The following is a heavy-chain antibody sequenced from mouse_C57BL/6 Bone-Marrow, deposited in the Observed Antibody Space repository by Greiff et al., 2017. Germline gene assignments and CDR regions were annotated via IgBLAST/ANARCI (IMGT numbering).Heavy chain of an antibody. CDR1: GYTFTSSG. J-gene: IGHJ3*01. CDR2: IYPRSGNT. V-gene: IGHV1-81*01. CDR3: ARSGNYGPFAY. D-gene: IGHD1-1*01. Sequence: QVQLQQSGAELARPGASVTLSCKASGYTFTSSGISWVKQRTGQGLEWIGEIYPRSGNTYYNEKFKGKATLTADKSSSTAYMELRSLTSEDSAVYFCARSGNYGPFAYWGQGTLVTVSA.